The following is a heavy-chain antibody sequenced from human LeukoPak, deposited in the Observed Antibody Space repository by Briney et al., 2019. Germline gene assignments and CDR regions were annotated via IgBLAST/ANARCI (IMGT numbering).Heavy chain of an antibody. V-gene: IGHV3-33*06. CDR2: IWYDGSNK. D-gene: IGHD3-22*01. CDR3: AKVYDSSGYYTRNYYMDV. CDR1: GFTFSSYG. J-gene: IGHJ6*03. Sequence: PGGSLRLFCAASGFTFSSYGMHWVRQAPGKGLEWVAVIWYDGSNKYYADSVKGRFTISRDNSKNTLYLQMNSLRAEDTAVYYCAKVYDSSGYYTRNYYMDVWGKGTTVTVSS.